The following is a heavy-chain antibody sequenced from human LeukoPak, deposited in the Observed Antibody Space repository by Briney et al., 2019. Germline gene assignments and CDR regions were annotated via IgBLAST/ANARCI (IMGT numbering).Heavy chain of an antibody. Sequence: GASVKVSCKASGYTFTNYAMHWVRQAPGQRLEWMGWINAGNGNTKYSQKSQGRVTITRDTSASTAYMELSSLRSEDTAVYYCARDLDRYSYGIFDYWGQGTLVTVSS. V-gene: IGHV1-3*01. CDR2: INAGNGNT. CDR1: GYTFTNYA. J-gene: IGHJ4*02. D-gene: IGHD5-18*01. CDR3: ARDLDRYSYGIFDY.